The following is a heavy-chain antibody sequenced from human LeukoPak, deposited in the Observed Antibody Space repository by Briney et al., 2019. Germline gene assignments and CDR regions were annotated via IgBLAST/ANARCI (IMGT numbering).Heavy chain of an antibody. CDR3: AREVKPPGIAVPGTGDY. Sequence: PGGSLRLSCEASGFTFSDYYMSWIRQAPGKGLEWVGYISSSSSNTKYADSVKGRFTISRDNSKNTLYLQMNSLRAEDTAVYYCAREVKPPGIAVPGTGDYWGQGTLVTVSS. D-gene: IGHD6-19*01. CDR1: GFTFSDYY. J-gene: IGHJ4*02. CDR2: ISSSSSNT. V-gene: IGHV3-11*05.